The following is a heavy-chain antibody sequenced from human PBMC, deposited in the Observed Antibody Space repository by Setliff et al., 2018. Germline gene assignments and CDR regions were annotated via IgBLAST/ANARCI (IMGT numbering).Heavy chain of an antibody. J-gene: IGHJ6*03. Sequence: PGGSLRLSCAASGFTISNYWMHWVRQAPGKGLVWVSRSNSDGSSTTYADSVKGRFTISRDKAKNTLFLQMNSLRSEDTAVYYCARVAQVAGTRSGWCHYFYYMVVWGKGTTVTVSS. V-gene: IGHV3-74*01. CDR3: ARVAQVAGTRSGWCHYFYYMVV. D-gene: IGHD6-19*01. CDR1: GFTISNYW. CDR2: SNSDGSST.